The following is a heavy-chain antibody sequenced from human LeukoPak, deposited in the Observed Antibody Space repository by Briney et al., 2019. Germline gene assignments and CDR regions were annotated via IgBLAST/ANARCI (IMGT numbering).Heavy chain of an antibody. CDR3: ARDRYYYGSGSYYNPNNWFDP. J-gene: IGHJ5*02. Sequence: GGSLRLSCAASGFTFSSYWMHWVRQAPGKGLVWVSRINSDGSSTSYADPVKGRFTISRDNAKNTLYLQMNSLRAEDTAVYYCARDRYYYGSGSYYNPNNWFDPWGQGTLVTVSS. V-gene: IGHV3-74*01. D-gene: IGHD3-10*01. CDR2: INSDGSST. CDR1: GFTFSSYW.